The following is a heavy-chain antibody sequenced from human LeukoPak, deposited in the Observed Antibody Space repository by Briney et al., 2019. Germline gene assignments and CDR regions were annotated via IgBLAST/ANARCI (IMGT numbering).Heavy chain of an antibody. Sequence: ASVKVSCKTSGYTFTSYDLNWVRQATGQGLEWMGWINPNSGGTNYAQKFQGRVTMTRDTSISTAYMELSRLRSDDTAVYYCARDLEYLYPGGAFDIWGQGTMVTVSS. J-gene: IGHJ3*02. D-gene: IGHD3-16*01. CDR2: INPNSGGT. V-gene: IGHV1-2*02. CDR3: ARDLEYLYPGGAFDI. CDR1: GYTFTSYD.